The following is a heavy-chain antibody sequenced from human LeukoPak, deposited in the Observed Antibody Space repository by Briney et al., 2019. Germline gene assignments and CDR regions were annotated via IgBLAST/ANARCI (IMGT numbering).Heavy chain of an antibody. D-gene: IGHD3-10*01. CDR3: AREKVWFGELSSYYYYYYRDV. Sequence: ASVKVSCKASGYTFTSYAMNWVRQAPGQGLEWMGWINTNTGNPTYAQGFTGRFVFSLDTSVSTAYLQISSLKAEDTAVYYCAREKVWFGELSSYYYYYYRDVWRKGTTVTVSS. CDR1: GYTFTSYA. CDR2: INTNTGNP. J-gene: IGHJ6*03. V-gene: IGHV7-4-1*02.